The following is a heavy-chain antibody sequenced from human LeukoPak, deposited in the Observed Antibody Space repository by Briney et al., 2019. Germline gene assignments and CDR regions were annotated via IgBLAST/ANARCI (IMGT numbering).Heavy chain of an antibody. D-gene: IGHD1-26*01. V-gene: IGHV3-7*01. J-gene: IGHJ4*02. CDR1: GFTFSSYW. Sequence: GGSLRLSCAASGFTFSSYWMSWVRQAPGKGLEWVANIKQDGSEKYYMDSVKGRFTISRDNAKNSLYLQMNSLRAEDTAVYYCARDRSLGSPVSDYWGQGTLVTVSS. CDR3: ARDRSLGSPVSDY. CDR2: IKQDGSEK.